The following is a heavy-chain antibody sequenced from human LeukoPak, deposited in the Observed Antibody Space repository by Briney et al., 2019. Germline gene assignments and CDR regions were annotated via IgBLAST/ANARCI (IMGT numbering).Heavy chain of an antibody. CDR1: GFTFSSYW. CDR3: ARAGGRYCGGGSCYDIDY. Sequence: GGSLRLSCKASGFTFSSYWMNWVRQAPGKGLEWVAGIKEDGSEKYYVDSVKGRFTISRDNAENSLYLQMNSLGVEDTAVYYCARAGGRYCGGGSCYDIDYWGQGTLVTVSS. CDR2: IKEDGSEK. D-gene: IGHD2-15*01. J-gene: IGHJ4*02. V-gene: IGHV3-7*01.